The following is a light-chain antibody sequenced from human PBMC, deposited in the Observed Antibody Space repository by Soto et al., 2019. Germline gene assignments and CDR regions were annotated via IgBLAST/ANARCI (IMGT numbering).Light chain of an antibody. CDR2: EGS. CDR3: CSYAGSSTLV. V-gene: IGLV2-23*01. Sequence: QSVLTQPASVSGSPGQSITISCTGTSSDVGSYNLVSWYQQHPGKPPKLMIYEGSKRPSGVSNRYSGSKSGNTASLTISGPQAEDEADYYYCSYAGSSTLVFGGGTKVTVL. CDR1: SSDVGSYNL. J-gene: IGLJ3*02.